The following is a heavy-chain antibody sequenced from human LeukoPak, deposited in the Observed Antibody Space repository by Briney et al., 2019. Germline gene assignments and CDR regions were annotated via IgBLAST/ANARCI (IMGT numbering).Heavy chain of an antibody. CDR2: ISAYNGNT. J-gene: IGHJ3*02. V-gene: IGHV1-18*01. D-gene: IGHD3-22*01. Sequence: ASVKVSCKASGYTFTSYGISWVRQAPGQGLEWMGWISAYNGNTNYAQKFQGRVTITRNTSISTAYMELSSLRSEDTAVYYCARGPSYYDSSPSGAFDIWGQGTMVTVSS. CDR1: GYTFTSYG. CDR3: ARGPSYYDSSPSGAFDI.